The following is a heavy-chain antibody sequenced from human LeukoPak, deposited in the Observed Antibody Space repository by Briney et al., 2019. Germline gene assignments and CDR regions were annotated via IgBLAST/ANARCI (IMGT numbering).Heavy chain of an antibody. CDR2: IYTSGST. CDR3: ARDRAYYDFWSGYYGYHENWFDP. D-gene: IGHD3-3*01. V-gene: IGHV4-4*07. Sequence: SETLSLTCTVSGGSISSYYWSWIRQPAGKGLEWIGRIYTSGSTNYNPSLKSRVTMSVDTSKSQFSLKLSSVTAADTAVYYCARDRAYYDFWSGYYGYHENWFDPWGQGTLVTVSS. J-gene: IGHJ5*02. CDR1: GGSISSYY.